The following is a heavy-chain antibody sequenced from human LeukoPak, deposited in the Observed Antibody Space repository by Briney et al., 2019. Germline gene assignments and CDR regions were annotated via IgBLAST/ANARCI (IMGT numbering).Heavy chain of an antibody. Sequence: ASVEVSCKASGYTFTSYYMHWVRQAPGQGLEWMGIINPSGGSTSYAQKFQGRVTMTRDTSTSTVYMELSSPRSEDTAGYYCARIAAAGRMDVWGQGTTVTVSS. CDR1: GYTFTSYY. CDR2: INPSGGST. D-gene: IGHD6-13*01. J-gene: IGHJ6*02. CDR3: ARIAAAGRMDV. V-gene: IGHV1-46*01.